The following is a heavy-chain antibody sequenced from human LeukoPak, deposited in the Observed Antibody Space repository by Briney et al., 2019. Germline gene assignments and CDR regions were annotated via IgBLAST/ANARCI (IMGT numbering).Heavy chain of an antibody. V-gene: IGHV5-51*01. CDR2: IYTGDSDT. D-gene: IGHD3-3*01. CDR1: GYSFTSYW. CDR3: ARHGLVNPNVLRFLKWLSPVDYYYMDV. Sequence: GESLKISCKGSGYSFTSYWIGWVRQMPGKGLEWMGIIYTGDSDTRYSPSFQGQVTISADKSISTAYLQWSSLKASDTAMYYCARHGLVNPNVLRFLKWLSPVDYYYMDVWGKGTTVTVSS. J-gene: IGHJ6*03.